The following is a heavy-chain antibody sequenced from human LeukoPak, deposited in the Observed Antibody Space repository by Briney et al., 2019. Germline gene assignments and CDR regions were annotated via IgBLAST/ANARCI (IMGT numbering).Heavy chain of an antibody. J-gene: IGHJ5*02. D-gene: IGHD3-10*01. Sequence: ASVKVSCKASGYTFTSYAMHWVRQAPGQRLEWMGWINAGNGNTKYSQKFQGRVTITRDTSASTAYMELSSLRSEGTAVYYCARAWFGERNWFDPWGQGTLVTVSS. CDR3: ARAWFGERNWFDP. CDR1: GYTFTSYA. V-gene: IGHV1-3*01. CDR2: INAGNGNT.